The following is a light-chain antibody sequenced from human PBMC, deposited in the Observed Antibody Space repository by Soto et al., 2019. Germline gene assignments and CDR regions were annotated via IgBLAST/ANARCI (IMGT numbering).Light chain of an antibody. CDR2: GAS. J-gene: IGKJ1*01. Sequence: IQMTQSPSSLSASVGDRVTITCRASQGISNELGWYQQRPGKAPKVLIYGASNLQSGVPSRFSGSASGTDFTLTISSLQPEDFATYYCLQDYTYPWTFGQGTMVEMK. CDR3: LQDYTYPWT. CDR1: QGISNE. V-gene: IGKV1-6*01.